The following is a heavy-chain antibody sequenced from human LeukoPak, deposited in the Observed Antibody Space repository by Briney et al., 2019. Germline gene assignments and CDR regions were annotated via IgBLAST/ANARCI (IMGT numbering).Heavy chain of an antibody. D-gene: IGHD6-19*01. Sequence: GSLRLYCAAPGFIFDNYAIHWVRQATGKGLEWVSLISGDGGSTFYADSVRGRFTISRDNTRKSLSLQMSSLRSEDTALYYCARESETSGWYDYWGQGTLVTVSS. V-gene: IGHV3-43*02. CDR1: GFIFDNYA. CDR3: ARESETSGWYDY. CDR2: ISGDGGST. J-gene: IGHJ4*02.